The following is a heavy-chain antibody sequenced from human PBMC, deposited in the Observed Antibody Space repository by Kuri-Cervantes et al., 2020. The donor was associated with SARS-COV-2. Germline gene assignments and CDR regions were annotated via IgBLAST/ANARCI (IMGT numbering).Heavy chain of an antibody. CDR2: IKSKTDGGTT. V-gene: IGHV3-15*07. Sequence: GESLKISCAASGFTFSNAWMNWVRQAPGKGLEWVGRIKSKTDGGTTDHAAPVKGRFTISRDDSKNTLYLQMNSLKTEDTAVYYCTTGRPPGIKKHGYSYGSYDYWGRGTLVTVSS. CDR3: TTGRPPGIKKHGYSYGSYDY. D-gene: IGHD5-18*01. CDR1: GFTFSNAW. J-gene: IGHJ4*02.